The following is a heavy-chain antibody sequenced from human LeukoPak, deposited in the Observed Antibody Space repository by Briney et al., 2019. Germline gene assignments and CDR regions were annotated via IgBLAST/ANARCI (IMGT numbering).Heavy chain of an antibody. J-gene: IGHJ6*02. CDR3: ARSPNYSNYAYYYYYGMDV. CDR1: GGFFSGYY. CDR2: INHSGST. D-gene: IGHD4-11*01. Sequence: SETLSLTCAVYGGFFSGYYWSWIRQPPGKGLEWIGEINHSGSTNYNPSLKSRVTISVDTSKNQFSLKLSSVTAADTAVYYCARSPNYSNYAYYYYYGMDVWGQGTTVTVSS. V-gene: IGHV4-34*01.